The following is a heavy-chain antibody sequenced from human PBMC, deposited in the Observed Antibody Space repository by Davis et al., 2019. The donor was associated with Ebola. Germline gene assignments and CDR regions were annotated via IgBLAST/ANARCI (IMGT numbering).Heavy chain of an antibody. D-gene: IGHD5-12*01. Sequence: GGSLRLSCAASGFTFSSYSMNWVLQAPGKGLEWVSSISSSSSTIYYADSVKGRFTISRDNAKNSLYLQMNSLRDEDTAVYYCARWTATDRAFDIWGQGTMVSVSP. CDR1: GFTFSSYS. CDR3: ARWTATDRAFDI. J-gene: IGHJ3*02. V-gene: IGHV3-48*02. CDR2: ISSSSSTI.